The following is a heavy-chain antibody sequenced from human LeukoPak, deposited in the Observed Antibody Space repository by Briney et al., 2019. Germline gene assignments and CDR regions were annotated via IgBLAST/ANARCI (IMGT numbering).Heavy chain of an antibody. CDR2: ISYDGSNK. D-gene: IGHD1-26*01. J-gene: IGHJ3*02. CDR3: AKVNSGSYYGAFDI. Sequence: GRSLRLSCAASGFTFSSYGMHWVRQAPGKRLEWVAVISYDGSNKYYADSVKGRFTISRDNSKNTLYLQMNSLRAEDTAVYYCAKVNSGSYYGAFDIWGQGTMVTVSS. CDR1: GFTFSSYG. V-gene: IGHV3-30*18.